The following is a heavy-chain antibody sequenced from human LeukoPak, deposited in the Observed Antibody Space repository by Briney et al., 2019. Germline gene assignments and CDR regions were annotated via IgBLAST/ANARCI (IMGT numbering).Heavy chain of an antibody. CDR3: ARRLEDCSGSSCYDFDS. D-gene: IGHD2-2*01. V-gene: IGHV4-39*01. CDR2: TYYLGTT. Sequence: SETLSLTCSVSGVSITTFNSHWAWIRQSPGKGLEWMGSTYYLGTTFYNPSLKSRLTISVDTSKNQFSLKLSSVAAADTAVYYCARRLEDCSGSSCYDFDSWGQGTLVIVSS. CDR1: GVSITTFNSH. J-gene: IGHJ4*02.